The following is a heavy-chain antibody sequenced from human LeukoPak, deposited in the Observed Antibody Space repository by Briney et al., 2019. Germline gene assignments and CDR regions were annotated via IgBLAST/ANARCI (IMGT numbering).Heavy chain of an antibody. Sequence: PGGSLRLSCATSGFTFSSYGMHWVRQSPGKGLEWVAFIRYDGNIKFYADSVKGRFTISRDNAKNSLYLQMNSLRAEDTAVYYCAREGGKRQPADYYYYYMDVWGKGTTVTISS. D-gene: IGHD6-13*01. CDR3: AREGGKRQPADYYYYYMDV. J-gene: IGHJ6*03. CDR1: GFTFSSYG. CDR2: IRYDGNIK. V-gene: IGHV3-30*02.